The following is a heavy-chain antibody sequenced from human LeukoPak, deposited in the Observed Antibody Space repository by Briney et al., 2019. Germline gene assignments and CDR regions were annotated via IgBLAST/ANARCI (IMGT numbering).Heavy chain of an antibody. J-gene: IGHJ4*02. CDR3: ARGNYDSSGYHLYY. CDR1: GYTFTSYD. Sequence: ASVKVSCKASGYTFTSYDINWVREATGQGLEWMGWMNPNSVNTGHAQKFQGRVTMTRNTSISTAYMELSSQRSEDTRVYYGARGNYDSSGYHLYYWRPATLLTVSS. D-gene: IGHD3-22*01. V-gene: IGHV1-8*01. CDR2: MNPNSVNT.